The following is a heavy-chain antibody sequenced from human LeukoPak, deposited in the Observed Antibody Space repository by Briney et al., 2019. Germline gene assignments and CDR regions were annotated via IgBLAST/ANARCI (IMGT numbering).Heavy chain of an antibody. CDR1: GYTFTSYG. CDR2: ISAYNGNT. Sequence: ASVKVSCKASGYTFTSYGISWVRQAPGQGLEWMGWISAYNGNTNYAQKLQGRVTMTTDTSTSTAYMEMRSLRSDDTAVYYCARDPSRYDSSGYPFDYWGQGTLVTVSS. D-gene: IGHD3-22*01. J-gene: IGHJ4*02. CDR3: ARDPSRYDSSGYPFDY. V-gene: IGHV1-18*01.